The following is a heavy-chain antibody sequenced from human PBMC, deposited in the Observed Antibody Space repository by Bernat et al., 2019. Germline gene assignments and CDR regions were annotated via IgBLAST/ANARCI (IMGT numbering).Heavy chain of an antibody. J-gene: IGHJ4*02. CDR3: AKCQAERWLQLPTGA. CDR2: IRYDGSNK. V-gene: IGHV3-30*02. CDR1: GFNFSSYG. D-gene: IGHD5-24*01. Sequence: QVQLVESGGGVVQPGGSLRLSCAASGFNFSSYGMHWVRQAPGKGLEWVAFIRYDGSNKYYADSVKGRFTISRDNSKNTLYLKMNSLRAEDTAVYYCAKCQAERWLQLPTGAWGQGTLVTVFS.